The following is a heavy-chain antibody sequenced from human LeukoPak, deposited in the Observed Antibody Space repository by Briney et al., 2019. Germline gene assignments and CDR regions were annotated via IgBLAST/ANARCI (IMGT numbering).Heavy chain of an antibody. J-gene: IGHJ4*02. Sequence: GGSLRLSCAVSGFPFITYNMNWVRQAPGKGLEWVSYIDSSSSTIYYADSVKGRFTVSRDNAKNSLDLQMNSLRADDTAVYYCVRDRGISFYFDYWGQGALVTVSS. CDR2: IDSSSSTI. D-gene: IGHD3-16*02. CDR3: VRDRGISFYFDY. CDR1: GFPFITYN. V-gene: IGHV3-48*01.